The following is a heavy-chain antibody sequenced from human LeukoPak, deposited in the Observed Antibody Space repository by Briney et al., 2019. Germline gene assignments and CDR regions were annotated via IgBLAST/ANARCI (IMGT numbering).Heavy chain of an antibody. CDR2: ISTRGSNI. CDR3: ARAMYYYYYYMDV. CDR1: GFTFSSYE. J-gene: IGHJ6*03. Sequence: PGGSLRLSCAASGFTFSSYEMNWVRQAPGKGLEWVSYISTRGSNIYYADSVRGRFTISRDNAKNSLYLQMNSLRPEDTAVYYCARAMYYYYYYMDVWGKGTTATVSS. V-gene: IGHV3-48*03.